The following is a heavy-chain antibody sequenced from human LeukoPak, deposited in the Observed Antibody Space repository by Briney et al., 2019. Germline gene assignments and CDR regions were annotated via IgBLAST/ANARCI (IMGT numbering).Heavy chain of an antibody. CDR1: GFTFSSYS. V-gene: IGHV3-21*01. D-gene: IGHD3-22*01. CDR3: ARSITTIVGSVGY. Sequence: GGSLRLSCAASGFTFSSYSMNWVRQAPGKGLEWVSSISSSSSYIYYADSVKGRFTISRDNAKNSLYLQMNSLRAEDTAVYYCARSITTIVGSVGYWGQGTLVTVSS. J-gene: IGHJ4*02. CDR2: ISSSSSYI.